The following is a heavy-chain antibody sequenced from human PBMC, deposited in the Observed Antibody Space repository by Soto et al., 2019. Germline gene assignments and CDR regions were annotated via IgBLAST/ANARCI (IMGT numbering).Heavy chain of an antibody. J-gene: IGHJ6*03. Sequence: APVEGSRKASGYNLTRHSIHRVRQAPGQGLEWMGWISAYNGNTNYAQKLQGRVTMTTDTSTSTAYMELRSLRSDDTAVYYCARAYRYYYMDVWGKGTTVTVSS. CDR3: ARAYRYYYMDV. CDR1: GYNLTRHS. CDR2: ISAYNGNT. V-gene: IGHV1-18*04. D-gene: IGHD3-16*02.